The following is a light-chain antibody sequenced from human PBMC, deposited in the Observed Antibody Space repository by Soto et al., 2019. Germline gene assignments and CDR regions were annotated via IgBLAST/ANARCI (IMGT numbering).Light chain of an antibody. CDR2: STN. J-gene: IGLJ3*02. Sequence: QTVVTQEPSLTVSQGGPVTLTGASTTGAVTSGYYPNWVQQKPGQPPRALIYSTNNKHSWTPARFSGSLLGGKAALTLSGVQPEDEAEYYCLLYDGGGPQVFGGGTKLTVL. CDR3: LLYDGGGPQV. CDR1: TGAVTSGYY. V-gene: IGLV7-43*01.